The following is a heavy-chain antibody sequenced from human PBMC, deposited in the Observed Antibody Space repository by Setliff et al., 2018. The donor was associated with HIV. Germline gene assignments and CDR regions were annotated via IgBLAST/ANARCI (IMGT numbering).Heavy chain of an antibody. Sequence: PGGSLRLSCAASGFTFSNAWMSWVRQAPGKGLEWVGRIKSKTDGGTTDYAAPVKGRFTISRDDSKNTLYLQMNSLKTEDTAVYYCSRDDLYVRDAFDIWGQGTMVTVSS. CDR3: SRDDLYVRDAFDI. V-gene: IGHV3-15*01. D-gene: IGHD3-16*01. J-gene: IGHJ3*02. CDR1: GFTFSNAW. CDR2: IKSKTDGGTT.